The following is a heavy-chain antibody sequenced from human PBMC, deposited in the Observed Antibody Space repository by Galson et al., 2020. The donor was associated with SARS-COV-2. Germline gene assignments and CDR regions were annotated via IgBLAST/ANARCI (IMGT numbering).Heavy chain of an antibody. V-gene: IGHV3-64D*06. J-gene: IGHJ4*02. CDR2: IRSDGANT. CDR3: VRDHEYTSSLSARFFDY. D-gene: IGHD6-13*01. Sequence: AGGSLRLSCSASGFTFRNYAMHWVRQAPGKGLEYVSAIRSDGANTYYADSVKGRFTISRDNSKNTLYLQMSSLRTEDTAVYYCVRDHEYTSSLSARFFDYWGQGTLVTVSS. CDR1: GFTFRNYA.